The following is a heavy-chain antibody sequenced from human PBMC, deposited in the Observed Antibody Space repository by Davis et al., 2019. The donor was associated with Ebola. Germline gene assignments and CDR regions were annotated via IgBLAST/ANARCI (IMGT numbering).Heavy chain of an antibody. Sequence: PGGSLRLSCAASGFTFSSYSMNWIRQAPGKGLEWVSYISDSGSISYADSVKGRFTISRDNTKKSLYLQMNSLRAEDTAVYYCARDVGRNSRFDPWGQGTLVTVSS. V-gene: IGHV3-48*04. CDR2: ISDSGSI. D-gene: IGHD1-26*01. CDR3: ARDVGRNSRFDP. J-gene: IGHJ5*02. CDR1: GFTFSSYS.